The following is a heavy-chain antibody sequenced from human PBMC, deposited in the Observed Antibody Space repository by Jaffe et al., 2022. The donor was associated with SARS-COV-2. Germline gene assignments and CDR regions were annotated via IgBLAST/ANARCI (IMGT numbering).Heavy chain of an antibody. Sequence: QVQLVESGGGVVQPGRSLRLSCAASGFTFSSYGMHWVRQAPGKGLEWVAVISYDGSNKYYADSVKGRFTISRDNSKNTLYLQMNSLRAEDTAVYYCAKEGHDSPDCSGGSCYSGYYYYGMDVWGQGTTVTVSS. CDR3: AKEGHDSPDCSGGSCYSGYYYYGMDV. J-gene: IGHJ6*02. V-gene: IGHV3-30*18. CDR1: GFTFSSYG. CDR2: ISYDGSNK. D-gene: IGHD2-15*01.